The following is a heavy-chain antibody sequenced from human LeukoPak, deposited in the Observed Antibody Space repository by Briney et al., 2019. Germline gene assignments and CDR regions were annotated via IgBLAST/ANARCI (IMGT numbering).Heavy chain of an antibody. D-gene: IGHD1-7*01. CDR2: ISYDGCNK. CDR3: AGPGGAGTF. J-gene: IGHJ6*04. Sequence: PGGSVRLSCAASGFTFSSYAMRWVRQAPGKGLEWVAVISYDGCNKYYADSVKGRFTISRDNSKNTLYLQMNSLRAEDTAVYYCAGPGGAGTFWGKGTTVTVSS. V-gene: IGHV3-30*01. CDR1: GFTFSSYA.